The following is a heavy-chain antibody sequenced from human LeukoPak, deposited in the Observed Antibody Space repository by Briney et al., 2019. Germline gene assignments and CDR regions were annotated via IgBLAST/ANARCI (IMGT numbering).Heavy chain of an antibody. CDR1: GFTVSSNY. V-gene: IGHV3-53*01. Sequence: GGSLRLSCAASGFTVSSNYMSWVRKAPGKGLEWVSVIYSGGSTYYADSVKGRFTISRDNSKNTLYLQMNSLRAEDTAVYYCARATYYYDSSGAQNNWFDPWGQGTLVTVSS. D-gene: IGHD3-22*01. CDR2: IYSGGST. CDR3: ARATYYYDSSGAQNNWFDP. J-gene: IGHJ5*02.